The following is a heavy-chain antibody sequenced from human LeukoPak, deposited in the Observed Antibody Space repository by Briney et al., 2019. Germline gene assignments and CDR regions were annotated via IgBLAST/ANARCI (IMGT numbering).Heavy chain of an antibody. CDR2: IYYSGST. V-gene: IGHV4-61*05. D-gene: IGHD6-13*01. Sequence: SETLSLTCTVSGGSISSTSYYWGWIRQPPGKGLEWIGYIYYSGSTNYNPSLKSRVTISVDTSKNQFSLRLSSVTAADTAVYYCARVTGYMTEDYFDYWGQGTLITVSS. J-gene: IGHJ4*02. CDR3: ARVTGYMTEDYFDY. CDR1: GGSISSTSYY.